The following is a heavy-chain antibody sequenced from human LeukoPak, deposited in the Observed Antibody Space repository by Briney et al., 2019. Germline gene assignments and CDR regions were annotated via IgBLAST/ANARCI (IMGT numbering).Heavy chain of an antibody. Sequence: SETLSLTCAVSGESVSGFYWNWIRQPPGKGLEWIGYIYYTGSTNYNPSLKSRVTMSVDTSKNQFSLKLSSVTAADTAVYYCARDTLNYYDSSGYSGWFDPWGQGTLVTVSS. D-gene: IGHD3-22*01. J-gene: IGHJ5*02. CDR1: GESVSGFY. V-gene: IGHV4-59*02. CDR3: ARDTLNYYDSSGYSGWFDP. CDR2: IYYTGST.